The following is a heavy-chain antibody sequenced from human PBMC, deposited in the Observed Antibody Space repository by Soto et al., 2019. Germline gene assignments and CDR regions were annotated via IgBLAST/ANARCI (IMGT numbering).Heavy chain of an antibody. Sequence: SETLSLTCAVYGGSFSGYYWSWIRQPPGKGLEWIGEINHSGSTNYNPSLKSRVTISVDKSKNQFSLKLSSVTAADTAVYYCARGGEDYDILTGYLYYYYGMDVWGQGTTVTVSS. CDR1: GGSFSGYY. V-gene: IGHV4-34*01. J-gene: IGHJ6*02. CDR2: INHSGST. D-gene: IGHD3-9*01. CDR3: ARGGEDYDILTGYLYYYYGMDV.